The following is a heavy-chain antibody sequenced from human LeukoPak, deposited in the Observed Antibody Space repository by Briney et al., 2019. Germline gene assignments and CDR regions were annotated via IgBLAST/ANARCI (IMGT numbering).Heavy chain of an antibody. D-gene: IGHD2-8*02. CDR3: AVVTTTGYFDY. V-gene: IGHV3-64*01. J-gene: IGHJ4*02. CDR2: ISSNGGST. Sequence: GGSLRLSCAASGFTFSSYAMHWIRQAPGKGLEYVSAISSNGGSTYYANSVKGRFTISRDNSKNTLYLQMNSLRAEDTAVYYCAVVTTTGYFDYWGQGTLVTVSS. CDR1: GFTFSSYA.